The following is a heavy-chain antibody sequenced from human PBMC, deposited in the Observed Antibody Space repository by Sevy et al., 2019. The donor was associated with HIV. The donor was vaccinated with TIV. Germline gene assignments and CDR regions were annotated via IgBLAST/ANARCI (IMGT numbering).Heavy chain of an antibody. J-gene: IGHJ4*02. Sequence: GGSLRLSCEASEFTFSSYEMNWVRQAPGKGLEWVSYISSSGSLIYYADSVKGRFTISRDNAKNSLYLQMNSLRAEDTAVYYGAGGVVIGTTFDYWGQGTLVTVSS. D-gene: IGHD3-22*01. CDR2: ISSSGSLI. V-gene: IGHV3-48*03. CDR1: EFTFSSYE. CDR3: AGGVVIGTTFDY.